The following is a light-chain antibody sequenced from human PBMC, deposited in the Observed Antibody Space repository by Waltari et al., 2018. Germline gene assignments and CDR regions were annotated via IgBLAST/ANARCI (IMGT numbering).Light chain of an antibody. J-gene: IGLJ2*01. V-gene: IGLV2-18*02. CDR2: EVS. CDR1: SSDVGRYNR. CDR3: SSYTSSSTLV. Sequence: QSARTQPPSVSGSPGQSVTIACTGTSSDVGRYNRFSCYHQPPGTAPHLMIYEVSNRPSGVPARFSGSTSGHTASLTISGLPAEDEADYYCSSYTSSSTLVFGGGTKLTVL.